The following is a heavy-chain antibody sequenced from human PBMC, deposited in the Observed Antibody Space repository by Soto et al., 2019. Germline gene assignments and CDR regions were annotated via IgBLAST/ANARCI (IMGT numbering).Heavy chain of an antibody. CDR1: GFTFSSYW. CDR2: IKQDGSEK. V-gene: IGHV3-7*03. J-gene: IGHJ4*02. Sequence: GGSLRLSCAASGFTFSSYWMSWVRQAPGKGLEWVANIKQDGSEKYYVDSVKGRFTISRDNAKNSLYLQMNSLRAEDTAVYYCARDITAYCGGDCYIDYWGQGTLVTV. D-gene: IGHD2-21*02. CDR3: ARDITAYCGGDCYIDY.